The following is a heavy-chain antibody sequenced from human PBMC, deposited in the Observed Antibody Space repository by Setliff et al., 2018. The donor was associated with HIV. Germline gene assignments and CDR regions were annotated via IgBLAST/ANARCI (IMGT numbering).Heavy chain of an antibody. D-gene: IGHD6-19*01. CDR1: GFPFSRDW. V-gene: IGHV3-74*01. J-gene: IGHJ4*02. Sequence: GGSLRLSCKTSGFPFSRDWIHWVRQAPGKGLGSVSRINYDGTGTTYADSVKGRFTISRDDARNTVYLQMNSLRAEDTAVYYCARELPLSGREGEFDYWGQGTQVTVSS. CDR3: ARELPLSGREGEFDY. CDR2: INYDGTGT.